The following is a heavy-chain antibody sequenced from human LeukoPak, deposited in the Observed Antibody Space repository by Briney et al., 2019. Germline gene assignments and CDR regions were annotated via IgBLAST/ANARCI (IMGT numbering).Heavy chain of an antibody. CDR3: ARYFHD. CDR2: ISDTGGNT. V-gene: IGHV3-23*01. J-gene: IGHJ4*02. CDR1: GFTFSSNA. Sequence: GGSLRLSCAASGFTFSSNAMTWVRQAPGKGLEWVSAISDTGGNTDYADSVRGRFTVSRDNSKNTLYLQMNSLRVEDTGVYYCARYFHDWGQGTLVTVSS.